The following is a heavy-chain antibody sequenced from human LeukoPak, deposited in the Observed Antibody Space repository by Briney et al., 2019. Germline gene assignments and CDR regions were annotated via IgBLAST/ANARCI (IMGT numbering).Heavy chain of an antibody. CDR1: GGSISSGGYY. V-gene: IGHV4-31*03. CDR3: VSRKKGLYGPFDY. Sequence: SETLSLTCTVSGGSISSGGYYWSWIRQHPGKGLEWIGYICYSGSTYYNPSLKSRVTISVDTSKNQFSLKLSSVTAADTAVYYCVSRKKGLYGPFDYWGQGTLVTVSS. D-gene: IGHD1-14*01. CDR2: ICYSGST. J-gene: IGHJ4*02.